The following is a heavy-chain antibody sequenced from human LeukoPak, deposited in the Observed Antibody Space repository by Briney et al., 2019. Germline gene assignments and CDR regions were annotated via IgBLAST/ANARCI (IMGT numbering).Heavy chain of an antibody. CDR1: GGTFSSYA. D-gene: IGHD3-16*02. Sequence: ASVKVSCKASGGTFSSYAISWVRQAPGQGLEWMGRIIPILGIANYAQKFQGRVTITADKSTSTAYMELSSLRSEDTAVYYCARDGSPYDYVWGSYRPLDYWGQGTLVTVSS. V-gene: IGHV1-69*04. CDR3: ARDGSPYDYVWGSYRPLDY. CDR2: IIPILGIA. J-gene: IGHJ4*02.